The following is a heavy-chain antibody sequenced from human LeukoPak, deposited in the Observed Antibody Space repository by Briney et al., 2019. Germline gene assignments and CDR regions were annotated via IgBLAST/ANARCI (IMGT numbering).Heavy chain of an antibody. D-gene: IGHD3-3*01. CDR3: ARDLPLTIFGPEDWFDP. Sequence: GASVTVSCTASGGTFSSYAISWVRQAPGQGLEWMRGIIPIFGTANYAQKFQGRVTITADESTSTAYMELSSLRSEDTAVYYCARDLPLTIFGPEDWFDPWGQGTLVTVSS. CDR1: GGTFSSYA. V-gene: IGHV1-69*13. CDR2: IIPIFGTA. J-gene: IGHJ5*02.